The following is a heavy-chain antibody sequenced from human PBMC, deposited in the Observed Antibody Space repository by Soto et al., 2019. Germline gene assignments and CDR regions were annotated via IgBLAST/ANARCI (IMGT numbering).Heavy chain of an antibody. CDR1: GGTFSSYA. Sequence: SCKASGGTFSSYAISWVRQAPGQGLEWMGGIIPIFGTANYAQKFQGRVTITADESTSTAYMELSSLRSEDTAVYYCARHSSSSGYYYYGMDVWGQGTTVTVSS. J-gene: IGHJ6*02. CDR3: ARHSSSSGYYYYGMDV. CDR2: IIPIFGTA. D-gene: IGHD6-6*01. V-gene: IGHV1-69*01.